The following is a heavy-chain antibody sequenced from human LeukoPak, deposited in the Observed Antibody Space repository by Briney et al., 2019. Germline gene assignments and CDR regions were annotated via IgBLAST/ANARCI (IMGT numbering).Heavy chain of an antibody. J-gene: IGHJ4*02. CDR3: AKETYIVIVPAALFDY. D-gene: IGHD2-2*01. CDR1: GFNLRSYA. Sequence: GGSLRLSCAASGFNLRSYAMSWVRQAPGKGLEWVSAISGAGDSTYYADSVKGRSTISRDNSKNTLYLQMNSLRAEDTAVYYCAKETYIVIVPAALFDYWGQGTLVTVSS. CDR2: ISGAGDST. V-gene: IGHV3-23*01.